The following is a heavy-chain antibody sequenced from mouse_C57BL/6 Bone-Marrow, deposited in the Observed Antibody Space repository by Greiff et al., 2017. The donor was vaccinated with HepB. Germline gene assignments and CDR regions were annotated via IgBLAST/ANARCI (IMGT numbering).Heavy chain of an antibody. J-gene: IGHJ1*03. CDR1: GYTFTSYW. Sequence: QVHVKQPGAELVKPGASVKMSCKASGYTFTSYWITWVKQRPGQGLEWIGDIYPGSGSTNYNEKFKSKATLTVDTSSSTAYMQLSSLTSEDSAVYYCARVGLLWLRRWYFDVWGTGTTVTVSS. CDR2: IYPGSGST. D-gene: IGHD2-2*01. V-gene: IGHV1-55*01. CDR3: ARVGLLWLRRWYFDV.